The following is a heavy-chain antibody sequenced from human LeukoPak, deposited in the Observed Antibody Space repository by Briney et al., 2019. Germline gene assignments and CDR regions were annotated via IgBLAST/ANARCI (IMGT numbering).Heavy chain of an antibody. D-gene: IGHD6-19*01. J-gene: IGHJ4*02. CDR2: IYTSGST. V-gene: IGHV4-61*02. CDR1: GGSISSGSYY. Sequence: NPSETLSLTCTVSGGSISSGSYYWSWIRQPAGKGLEWIGRIYTSGSTNYNPSLKSRVTISVDTSKNQFSLKLSSVTAADTAVYYCARLAPSGWYDYWGQGTLVTVSS. CDR3: ARLAPSGWYDY.